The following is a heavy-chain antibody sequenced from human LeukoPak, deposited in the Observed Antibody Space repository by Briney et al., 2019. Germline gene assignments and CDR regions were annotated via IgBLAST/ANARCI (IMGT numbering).Heavy chain of an antibody. Sequence: GGSLRLSCAASGFTFSSYGMHWVRQAPGKGLEWVAVISYDGSNKYYADSVKGRFTISRDNSKNTLYLQMNSLRAEDTAVYYCAKIGSWGSDYWGQGTLVTVSS. CDR1: GFTFSSYG. CDR3: AKIGSWGSDY. V-gene: IGHV3-30*18. D-gene: IGHD3-10*01. CDR2: ISYDGSNK. J-gene: IGHJ4*02.